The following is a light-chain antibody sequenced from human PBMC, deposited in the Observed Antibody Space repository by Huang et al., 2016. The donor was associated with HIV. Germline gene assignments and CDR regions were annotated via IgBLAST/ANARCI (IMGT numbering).Light chain of an antibody. Sequence: DVVMTQIPLSLSVTPGQPASISCKSSQSPLHTDGRTYLYWYLKKTGQSPPLLIYDASNRVSGVPSRFNGGGSGTDFTLKISRVEAEDAGVYYCMQSIQPATFGQGTKVEI. J-gene: IGKJ1*01. CDR2: DAS. V-gene: IGKV2D-29*02. CDR1: QSPLHTDGRTY. CDR3: MQSIQPAT.